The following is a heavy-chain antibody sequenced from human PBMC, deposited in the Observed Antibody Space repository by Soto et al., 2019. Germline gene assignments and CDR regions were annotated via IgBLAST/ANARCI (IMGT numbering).Heavy chain of an antibody. D-gene: IGHD3-3*01. CDR2: INHSGST. J-gene: IGHJ4*02. V-gene: IGHV4-34*01. CDR3: ARPPRTFYVFGGVYDLFAY. Sequence: PSETLSLTCAVYGGSFSGYYWSWIRQPPGKGLEWIGEINHSGSTNYNPSLKSRVTISVDTSKNQFSLKLSSVTAADTAVYYCARPPRTFYVFGGVYDLFAYGAQGPLDPASS. CDR1: GGSFSGYY.